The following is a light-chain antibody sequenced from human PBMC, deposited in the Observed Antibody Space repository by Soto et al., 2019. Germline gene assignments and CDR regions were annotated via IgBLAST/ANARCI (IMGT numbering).Light chain of an antibody. CDR1: SGDVGYYNY. CDR3: CSYAGNPRYV. J-gene: IGLJ1*01. CDR2: DVT. V-gene: IGLV2-11*01. Sequence: QSALTQPRSVSGSPGQSVTISCTGTSGDVGYYNYVSWYQQHPGKAPKVMIYDVTERPSGVPDRFSGSKSGNTASLTISGLQAEDEAHDYRCSYAGNPRYVLGPGTKVTVL.